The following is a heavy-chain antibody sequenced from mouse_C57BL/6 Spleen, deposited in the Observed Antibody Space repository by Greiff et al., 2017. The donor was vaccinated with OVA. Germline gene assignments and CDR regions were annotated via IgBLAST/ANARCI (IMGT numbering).Heavy chain of an antibody. CDR3: ARYDDGYYLYAMDY. CDR2: INPYNGGT. J-gene: IGHJ4*01. V-gene: IGHV1-19*01. CDR1: GYTFTDYY. D-gene: IGHD2-3*01. Sequence: EVQLQQSGPVLVKPGASVKMSCKASGYTFTDYYMNWVKQSHGKSLEWIGVINPYNGGTSYNQKFKGKATLTVDKSSSTAYMELNSLTSEDSAVYYCARYDDGYYLYAMDYWGQGTSVTVSS.